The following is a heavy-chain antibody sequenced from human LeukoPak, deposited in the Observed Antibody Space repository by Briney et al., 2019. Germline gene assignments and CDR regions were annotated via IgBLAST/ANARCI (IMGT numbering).Heavy chain of an antibody. CDR3: ARDLRFGGGRIDY. Sequence: PGRSLRLSCAASGFTFSSYGMHWVRQAPGKGLEWVAVIWYDGTNKYYADSVKGRFTISRDNSKNTLYLQMNSLRAEDTAVYYCARDLRFGGGRIDYWGQGTLVTVSS. V-gene: IGHV3-33*01. CDR2: IWYDGTNK. D-gene: IGHD3-10*01. J-gene: IGHJ4*02. CDR1: GFTFSSYG.